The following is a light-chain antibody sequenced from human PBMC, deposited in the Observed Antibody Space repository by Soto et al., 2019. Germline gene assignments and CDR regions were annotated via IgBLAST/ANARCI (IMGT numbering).Light chain of an antibody. CDR1: QGIRND. CDR3: LQDDNYPLT. Sequence: AIQMTQSPSSLSASVGDTVTITCRARQGIRNDLGWYQQKPGKAPKLLIYAASYLESGVPSRFSGSGSGTDFTLTISRLQPEDFATYYCLQDDNYPLTFGGGTKVEIK. V-gene: IGKV1-6*01. CDR2: AAS. J-gene: IGKJ4*01.